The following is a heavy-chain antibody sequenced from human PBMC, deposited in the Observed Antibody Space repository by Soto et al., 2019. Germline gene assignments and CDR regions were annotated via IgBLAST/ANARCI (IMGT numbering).Heavy chain of an antibody. V-gene: IGHV1-69*12. Sequence: QVQLVQSGAEVKKPGSSVNVSCKTSGGTFGNSAVTWVRQAPGQGLGWLGGIVPMFGTANYAQKFQGRVTITADESTITAYMELNSLKTDDTAVYYCARDGDPQSAFWSGPLGGGRFDPRGQGSLVTVSS. D-gene: IGHD3-3*01. J-gene: IGHJ5*02. CDR1: GGTFGNSA. CDR2: IVPMFGTA. CDR3: ARDGDPQSAFWSGPLGGGRFDP.